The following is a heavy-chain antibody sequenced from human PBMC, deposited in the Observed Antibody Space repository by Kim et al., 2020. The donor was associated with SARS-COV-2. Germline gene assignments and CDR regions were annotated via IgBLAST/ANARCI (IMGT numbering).Heavy chain of an antibody. J-gene: IGHJ5*02. CDR1: GGSISSSIHY. CDR2: IYYGGST. CDR3: ARHVSGDGLMWFDP. Sequence: SETLSLTRTVSGGSISSSIHYWAWIRQPTGKGLEWIGNIYYGGSTNSNPSLKSRVTISVDTSKNQFSLKLSSVTAADTAVYYCARHVSGDGLMWFDPWGQGTLVTVSS. D-gene: IGHD2-15*01. V-gene: IGHV4-39*01.